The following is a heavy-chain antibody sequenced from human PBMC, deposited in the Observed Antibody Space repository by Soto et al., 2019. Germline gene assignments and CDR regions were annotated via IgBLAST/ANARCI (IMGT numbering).Heavy chain of an antibody. CDR2: IVPSLDTT. CDR1: GGTFSSSG. Sequence: QVHLVQSGTEVKKPGSSVKVSCKASGGTFSSSGFSWVRQAPGQGLEWMGMIVPSLDTTNYAQKFQARVTITADEVTSTAYMELRSLRSEDTDVYYCAIWPQPRYTADPYAVDVWGQGTRVIVSS. CDR3: AIWPQPRYTADPYAVDV. V-gene: IGHV1-69*11. D-gene: IGHD3-16*02. J-gene: IGHJ6*02.